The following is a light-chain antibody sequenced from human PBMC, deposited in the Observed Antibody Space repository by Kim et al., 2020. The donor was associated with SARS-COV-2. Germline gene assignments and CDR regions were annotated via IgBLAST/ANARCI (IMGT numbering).Light chain of an antibody. CDR3: QQYYSYPLT. V-gene: IGKV1-8*01. CDR2: AAS. Sequence: ASTGDRVTITCRASQGISSYLAWYQQKPGKAPKLLIYAASTLQSGVPSRFSGSGSGTEFTLTISCLQSEDFATYYCQQYYSYPLTFGGGTKVEIK. CDR1: QGISSY. J-gene: IGKJ4*02.